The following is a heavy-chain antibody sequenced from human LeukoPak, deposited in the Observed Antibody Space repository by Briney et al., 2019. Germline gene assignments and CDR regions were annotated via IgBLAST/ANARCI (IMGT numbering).Heavy chain of an antibody. J-gene: IGHJ6*02. CDR2: ISSSSSYT. V-gene: IGHV3-11*05. Sequence: PGGSLRLSCAASGFTFSDYYMSWIRQAPGKGLEWVSYISSSSSYTNYADSVKGRFTISRDNAKNSLYLQMNSLRAEDTAVYYCARAGRGYSYGAGLSYYYGVDVWGQGTTVTVSS. CDR3: ARAGRGYSYGAGLSYYYGVDV. D-gene: IGHD5-18*01. CDR1: GFTFSDYY.